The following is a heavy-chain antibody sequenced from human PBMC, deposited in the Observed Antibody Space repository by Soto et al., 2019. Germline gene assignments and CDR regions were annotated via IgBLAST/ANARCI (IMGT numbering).Heavy chain of an antibody. CDR3: ARDRPIVLVPAAIDY. CDR2: ISAYNGNT. CDR1: GYTFTSYG. J-gene: IGHJ4*02. V-gene: IGHV1-18*01. D-gene: IGHD2-2*01. Sequence: QVQLVQSGAEVRKPGASVKVSCKASGYTFTSYGVSWVRQAPGQGLEWMGWISAYNGNTNYAQKLQGRVTMTTDTPTSTSYMELRSLRSDDTAVYYCARDRPIVLVPAAIDYWGQGTPVTVSS.